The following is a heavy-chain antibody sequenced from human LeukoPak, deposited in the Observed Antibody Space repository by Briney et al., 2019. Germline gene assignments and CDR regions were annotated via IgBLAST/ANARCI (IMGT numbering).Heavy chain of an antibody. CDR1: GFTFTTYA. Sequence: GGSLRLSCAASGFTFTTYAMSWVRQAPGKGLEWVSVIYSGGSTYYADSVKGRFTISRDNSKNTLYLQMKSLRAEDTAVYYCARERNLEIAVAGTIFNYWGQGALVTVSS. D-gene: IGHD6-19*01. CDR2: IYSGGST. CDR3: ARERNLEIAVAGTIFNY. V-gene: IGHV3-66*01. J-gene: IGHJ4*02.